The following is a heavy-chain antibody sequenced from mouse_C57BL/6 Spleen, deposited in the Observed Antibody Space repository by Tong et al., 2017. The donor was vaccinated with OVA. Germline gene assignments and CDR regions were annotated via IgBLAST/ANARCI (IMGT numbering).Heavy chain of an antibody. CDR3: AMKGLYYYGSSYSDV. D-gene: IGHD1-1*01. J-gene: IGHJ1*03. CDR2: IHPSDSDT. CDR1: GYTFTSYW. Sequence: VQLQESGAELAKPGASVKVSCKASGYTFTSYWMHWVKQRPGQGLEWIGRIHPSDSDTNYNQKFKGKATLTVDKSSSTAYMQLSSLTSEDSAVYYCAMKGLYYYGSSYSDVWGTGTTVTVSS. V-gene: IGHV1-74*01.